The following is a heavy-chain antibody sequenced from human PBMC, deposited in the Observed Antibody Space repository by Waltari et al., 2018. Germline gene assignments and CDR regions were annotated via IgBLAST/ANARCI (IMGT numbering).Heavy chain of an antibody. Sequence: QVQLVQSGAEVKKPGASVKVSCKVSGYTLTALSMHWVRQAPGKGLEWMGGIIPIFGTANYAQKFQGRVTITADESTSTAYMELSSLRSEDTAVYYCARSDSSGWYDFDYWGQGTLVTVSS. J-gene: IGHJ4*02. CDR3: ARSDSSGWYDFDY. D-gene: IGHD6-19*01. V-gene: IGHV1-69*13. CDR1: GYTLTALS. CDR2: IIPIFGTA.